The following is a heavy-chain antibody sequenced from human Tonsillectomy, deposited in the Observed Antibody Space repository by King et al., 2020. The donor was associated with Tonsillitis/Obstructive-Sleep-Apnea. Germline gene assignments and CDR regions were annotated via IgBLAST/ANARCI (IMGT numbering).Heavy chain of an antibody. V-gene: IGHV3-48*02. J-gene: IGHJ3*02. CDR3: AREYSLMGINAFDI. Sequence: VQLVESGGGLVQPGGSLRLSCAASGFTFSSYSMNWVRQAPGKGLEWVSFISSSSSTIYYADFVMGRFTISRDNAKNSLYLQMNSLRDEDTAVYYCAREYSLMGINAFDIWGQGTMVTVSS. CDR2: ISSSSSTI. D-gene: IGHD2-21*01. CDR1: GFTFSSYS.